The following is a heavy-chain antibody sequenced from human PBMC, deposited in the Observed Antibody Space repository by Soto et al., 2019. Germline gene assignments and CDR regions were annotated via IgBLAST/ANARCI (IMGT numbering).Heavy chain of an antibody. CDR3: ARGGYYWARRHSFDS. CDR2: VTPRNGDT. Sequence: ASVKVSCKASGYTFTSYDINWVRQAAGQGPEWMGSVTPRNGDTAFAQKYQGRVTVTSNTSMSTVYMELSNLRSDDTAVYYCARGGYYWARRHSFDSCGQGTMVTVYS. V-gene: IGHV1-8*02. D-gene: IGHD1-20*01. J-gene: IGHJ4*02. CDR1: GYTFTSYD.